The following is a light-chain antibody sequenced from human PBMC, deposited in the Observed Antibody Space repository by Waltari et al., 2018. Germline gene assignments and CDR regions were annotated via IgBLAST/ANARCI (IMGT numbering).Light chain of an antibody. Sequence: EFVLTQSPGTPSLSPGERATRSCRASKTVTSIPLTWYQQKLGQAPRLLIYGTSSRATGIPDRFSGSGSGTDFTLTISRLEPEDFAVYYCQQYDGEVVTFGGGTKVEI. CDR1: KTVTSIP. CDR3: QQYDGEVVT. J-gene: IGKJ4*01. CDR2: GTS. V-gene: IGKV3-20*01.